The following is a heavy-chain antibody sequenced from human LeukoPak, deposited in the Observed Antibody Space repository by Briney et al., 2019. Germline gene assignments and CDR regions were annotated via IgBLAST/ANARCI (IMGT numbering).Heavy chain of an antibody. Sequence: GGSLRLSCAASGFTFSRYAMSWVRQAPGKGLQWVSAISGTGGSTYYADSVKGRFTISRDNSKNTLYLQMNSLRIEDTAVYYCARDFDQGGADYYFAYWGQGTLVTVSS. J-gene: IGHJ4*02. CDR1: GFTFSRYA. CDR3: ARDFDQGGADYYFAY. D-gene: IGHD3-9*01. V-gene: IGHV3-23*01. CDR2: ISGTGGST.